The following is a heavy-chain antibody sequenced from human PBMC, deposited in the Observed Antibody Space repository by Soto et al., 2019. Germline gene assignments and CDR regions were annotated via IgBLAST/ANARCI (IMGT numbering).Heavy chain of an antibody. J-gene: IGHJ4*02. V-gene: IGHV4-59*08. D-gene: IGHD2-21*02. CDR3: ARWTSCGGDCYWLDY. CDR2: IYYSGST. CDR1: GDSISSYY. Sequence: PETLSLTCTVSGDSISSYYWSWIRQPPGKGLEWIGYIYYSGSTNYNPSLKSRVTISVDTSKNQFSLKLSSVTAADTAVYYCARWTSCGGDCYWLDYWGPGTLVTVSS.